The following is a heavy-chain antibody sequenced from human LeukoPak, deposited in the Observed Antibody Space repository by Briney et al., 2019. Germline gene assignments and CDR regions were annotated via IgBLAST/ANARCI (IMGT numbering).Heavy chain of an antibody. CDR2: IYTSGST. D-gene: IGHD6-13*01. V-gene: IGHV4-61*02. CDR1: GGSISSGNYY. Sequence: PSQTLSLTCTVSGGSISSGNYYWSWIRQPAGKGLEWIGRIYTSGSTNYNPSLKSRVTISVDTSKNQFSLKLSSVTAADTAVYYCARSSSWSVPPYYYYGMDVWGQGTTVTVSS. J-gene: IGHJ6*02. CDR3: ARSSSWSVPPYYYYGMDV.